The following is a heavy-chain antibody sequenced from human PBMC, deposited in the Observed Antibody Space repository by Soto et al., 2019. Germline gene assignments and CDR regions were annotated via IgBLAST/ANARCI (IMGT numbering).Heavy chain of an antibody. J-gene: IGHJ4*02. V-gene: IGHV3-23*01. D-gene: IGHD3-16*01. CDR3: ASLYYYSLTQYFDY. CDR1: GFTFSRSA. Sequence: PGGSLRLSCEASGFTFSRSAMTWFRQAPGKGLEWVSTVDGGGTDTYYADSVKGRFTISRDNSKNTLFLQMNSLRADDTAVYYCASLYYYSLTQYFDYWGLGTLVTVSS. CDR2: VDGGGTDT.